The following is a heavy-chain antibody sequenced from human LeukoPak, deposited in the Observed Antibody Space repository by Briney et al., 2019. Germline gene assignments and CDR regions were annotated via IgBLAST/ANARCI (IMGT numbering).Heavy chain of an antibody. J-gene: IGHJ4*02. Sequence: PGGSLRLSCAASGFTFDDYAMHWVRQAPGKGLEWVSGISWNSGSIDYADSVKGRFTISRDNAKNSLYLQMNSLRAEDTALYYCAKDSVVRGQYYFDYWGQGTLVTVSS. D-gene: IGHD3-10*01. CDR2: ISWNSGSI. CDR1: GFTFDDYA. CDR3: AKDSVVRGQYYFDY. V-gene: IGHV3-9*01.